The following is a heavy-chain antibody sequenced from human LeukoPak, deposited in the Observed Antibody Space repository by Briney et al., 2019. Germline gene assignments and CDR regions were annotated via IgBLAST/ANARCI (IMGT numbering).Heavy chain of an antibody. Sequence: PGGSLRLSCIASGFTLSDYPAMHWVRQAPGMGLEWVAAVSPDGNSKYYADSVKGRFTISRDNSKNTLYLQMNSLRAEDTAVYYCARDPQELVLMVYAPDYWGQGTLVTVSS. V-gene: IGHV3-30-3*01. D-gene: IGHD2-8*01. CDR1: GFTLSDYPA. CDR2: VSPDGNSK. J-gene: IGHJ4*02. CDR3: ARDPQELVLMVYAPDY.